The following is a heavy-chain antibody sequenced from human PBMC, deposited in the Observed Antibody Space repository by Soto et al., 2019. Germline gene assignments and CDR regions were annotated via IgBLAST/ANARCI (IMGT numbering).Heavy chain of an antibody. V-gene: IGHV1-46*01. CDR1: GYTFTSYY. CDR2: INPSGGST. J-gene: IGHJ6*02. D-gene: IGHD5-18*01. Sequence: ASVKVSCKASGYTFTSYYMHWVRPAPGQGLEWMGIINPSGGSTSYAQKFQGRATMTRDTSTSTVYMELSSLRSEDTAVYYCAREGGYSYGTYDYYYGMDVWGQGTTVTLSS. CDR3: AREGGYSYGTYDYYYGMDV.